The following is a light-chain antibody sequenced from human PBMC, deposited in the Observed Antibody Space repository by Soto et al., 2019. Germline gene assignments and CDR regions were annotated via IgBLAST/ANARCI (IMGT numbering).Light chain of an antibody. CDR1: SSSKW. CDR2: DVS. J-gene: IGKJ2*01. CDR3: QHTTDFT. Sequence: DSQITQSPSTLAASVGDTVTMTCRSSSKWLAWYQKKPGKAPKLLIYDVSNLERGVPPRFSGSTSGAESTLTITGLQPDDLGTYYCQHTTDFTFGQGTKVEIK. V-gene: IGKV1-5*01.